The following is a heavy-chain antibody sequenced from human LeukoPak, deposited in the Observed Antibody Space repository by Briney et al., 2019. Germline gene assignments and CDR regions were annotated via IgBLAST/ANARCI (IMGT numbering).Heavy chain of an antibody. CDR2: INPNSGGT. CDR3: ARGSSITIFGVAWDY. V-gene: IGHV1-2*02. Sequence: ASVKVSCKASGYTFTGYYMHWVRQAPGQGLEWMGWINPNSGGTNYAQKFQGRVTMTRDTSISTAYMELSRLRSDDTAVYYCARGSSITIFGVAWDYWGQGTLVTVSS. CDR1: GYTFTGYY. D-gene: IGHD3-3*01. J-gene: IGHJ4*02.